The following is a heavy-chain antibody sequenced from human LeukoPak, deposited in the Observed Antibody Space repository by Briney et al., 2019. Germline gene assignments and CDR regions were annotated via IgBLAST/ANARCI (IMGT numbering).Heavy chain of an antibody. CDR3: ARAMTTVVNPVEY. D-gene: IGHD4-23*01. Sequence: RGGSHRLSCAASGFTFSNNYLSWVRQAPGKGLEWVSLIYPSDNIYYTGSVKGRFTISRDNAKNSLYLQMNSLRAEDTAVYYCARAMTTVVNPVEYWGQGSLVTVSS. CDR1: GFTFSNNY. V-gene: IGHV3-53*01. CDR2: IYPSDNI. J-gene: IGHJ4*02.